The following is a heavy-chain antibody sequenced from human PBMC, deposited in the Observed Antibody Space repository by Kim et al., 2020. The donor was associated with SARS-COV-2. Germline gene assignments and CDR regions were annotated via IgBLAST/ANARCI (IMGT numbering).Heavy chain of an antibody. J-gene: IGHJ5*02. CDR2: ISGSGGST. Sequence: GGSLRLSCAASGFTFSSYAMSWVRQAPGKGLEWVSAISGSGGSTYYADSVKGRFTISRDNSKNTLYLQMNSLRAEDTAVYYCAKDPWEVLWFGEFRDGWFDPWGQGTLVTVSS. CDR3: AKDPWEVLWFGEFRDGWFDP. V-gene: IGHV3-23*01. CDR1: GFTFSSYA. D-gene: IGHD3-10*01.